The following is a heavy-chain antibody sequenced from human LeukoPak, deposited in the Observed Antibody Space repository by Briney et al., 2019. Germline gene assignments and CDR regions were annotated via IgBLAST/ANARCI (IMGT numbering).Heavy chain of an antibody. Sequence: PGGSLRLSCAACGFTFSDYYMSWIRQAPGKGLEWVSYISSSGSTIYYADSVKGRFTIYRDNAKNSLYLQMNSLRAEDTAVYYCARGEHYVWGSHRSDYFDYWGQGTLVTVSS. D-gene: IGHD3-16*02. V-gene: IGHV3-11*01. CDR3: ARGEHYVWGSHRSDYFDY. CDR2: ISSSGSTI. J-gene: IGHJ4*02. CDR1: GFTFSDYY.